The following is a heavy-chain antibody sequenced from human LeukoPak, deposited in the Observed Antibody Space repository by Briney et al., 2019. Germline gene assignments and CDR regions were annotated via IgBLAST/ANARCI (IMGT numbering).Heavy chain of an antibody. D-gene: IGHD6-19*01. V-gene: IGHV4-61*01. J-gene: IGHJ5*02. CDR2: ICHSGTT. CDR1: GGSGISGSYY. Sequence: SETLSLTCTVSGGSGISGSYYWSWIRQPPGKGLEWIGYICHSGTTKYNPSLKSRVTISIDTSKNQFSLKVRSVTAADTAVYFCARGTPLYSSDWYVNWFDPWGQGTLVTVSS. CDR3: ARGTPLYSSDWYVNWFDP.